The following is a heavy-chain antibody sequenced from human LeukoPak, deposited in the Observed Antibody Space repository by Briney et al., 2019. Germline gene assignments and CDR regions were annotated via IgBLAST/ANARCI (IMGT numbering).Heavy chain of an antibody. J-gene: IGHJ4*02. CDR3: ARGPPYSGSYYIDY. V-gene: IGHV4-34*01. CDR2: INHSGST. CDR1: GGSFSGYY. D-gene: IGHD1-26*01. Sequence: ETLSLTCAVYGGSFSGYYWSWIRQPPGKGLEWIGEINHSGSTNYNPSLKSRVTISVDTSKNQFSLKLSSVTAADTAVYYCARGPPYSGSYYIDYWGQGTLVTVSS.